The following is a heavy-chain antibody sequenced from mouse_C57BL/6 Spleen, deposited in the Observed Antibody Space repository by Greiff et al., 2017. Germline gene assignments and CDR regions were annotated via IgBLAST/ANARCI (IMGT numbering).Heavy chain of an antibody. J-gene: IGHJ4*01. CDR2: IHPNSGST. V-gene: IGHV1-64*01. CDR1: GYTFTSYW. D-gene: IGHD1-1*01. Sequence: VQLQQPGAELVKPGASVKLSCKASGYTFTSYWMHWLKQRPGQGLEWIGMIHPNSGSTNYNEKFKSKATLTVDKSSSTAYMQLSSLTSEDSAVYYCARTYYGSSPYYAMDYWGQGTSVTVSS. CDR3: ARTYYGSSPYYAMDY.